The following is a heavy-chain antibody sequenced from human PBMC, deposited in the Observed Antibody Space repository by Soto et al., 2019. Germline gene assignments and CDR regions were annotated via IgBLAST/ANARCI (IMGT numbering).Heavy chain of an antibody. CDR3: AKDSIAVAGPRYYYYMDV. CDR2: ISWNRGSL. CDR1: GFTFDDYA. V-gene: IGHV3-9*01. Sequence: GGSLRLSCAASGFTFDDYAMHWVRQAPGKGLEWVSGISWNRGSLGYADSVKGRFTISRDNATNSLYMQMNSLRAEDTALYYCAKDSIAVAGPRYYYYMDVWGKGTTVTVSS. D-gene: IGHD6-19*01. J-gene: IGHJ6*03.